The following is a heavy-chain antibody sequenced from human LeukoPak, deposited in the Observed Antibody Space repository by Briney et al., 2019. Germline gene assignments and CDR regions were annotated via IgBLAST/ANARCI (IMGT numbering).Heavy chain of an antibody. CDR1: GFTFSSYG. V-gene: IGHV3-30*18. D-gene: IGHD6-6*01. J-gene: IGHJ4*02. Sequence: GGSLRLSRAASGFTFSSYGMHWVRQAPGKGLEWVAVISYDGSNKYYADSVKGRFTVSRDNSKNTLYLEMNSLRPEDTAVYYCAKGLYSSSSVFDFWGQGTLVTVSS. CDR2: ISYDGSNK. CDR3: AKGLYSSSSVFDF.